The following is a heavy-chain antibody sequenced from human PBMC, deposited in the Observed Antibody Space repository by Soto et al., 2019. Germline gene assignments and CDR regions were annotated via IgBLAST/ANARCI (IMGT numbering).Heavy chain of an antibody. J-gene: IGHJ4*02. CDR1: GFTFAHYA. CDR3: AKDYVFWSASVNPYFYS. V-gene: IGHV3-30*18. CDR2: MSHDENRK. Sequence: GGSLRLSCAASGFTFAHYAMHWVRHSPGKGLEWVAFMSHDENRKLYSDSVKGRFTISRDNSKSTLYLQMSRLRAEDTAVYYGAKDYVFWSASVNPYFYSWGRGTLVTVSS. D-gene: IGHD3-3*01.